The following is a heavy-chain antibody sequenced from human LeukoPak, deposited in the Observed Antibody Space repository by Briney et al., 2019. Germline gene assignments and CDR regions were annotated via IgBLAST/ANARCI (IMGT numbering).Heavy chain of an antibody. CDR2: ISGSGGST. J-gene: IGHJ4*02. Sequence: GSLRLSCAASGFTFSSYAMSWVRQAPGKGLEWVSAISGSGGSTYYADSVKGRFTISRDNSKNTLYLQMNSLRAEDTAVYYCAKLGRDFDYFDYWGQGTLVTVSS. D-gene: IGHD3-3*01. CDR1: GFTFSSYA. V-gene: IGHV3-23*01. CDR3: AKLGRDFDYFDY.